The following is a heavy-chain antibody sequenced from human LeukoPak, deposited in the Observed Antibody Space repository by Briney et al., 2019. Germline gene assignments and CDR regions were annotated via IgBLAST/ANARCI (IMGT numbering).Heavy chain of an antibody. J-gene: IGHJ6*03. CDR2: FYYSRGT. CDR1: GDSITSFY. Sequence: PSETLSLTCTVSGDSITSFYWSWIRQSPGKGLEWIGYFYYSRGTTYNPSLRSRATISADTSQNQFSLKLRSVTAADTAVYYCARATSAWSYFYYMDVWGKGTTVTVSS. D-gene: IGHD5-24*01. V-gene: IGHV4-59*01. CDR3: ARATSAWSYFYYMDV.